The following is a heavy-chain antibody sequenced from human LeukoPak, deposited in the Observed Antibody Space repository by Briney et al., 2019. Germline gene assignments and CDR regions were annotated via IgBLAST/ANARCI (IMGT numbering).Heavy chain of an antibody. CDR1: GYTFTGYY. CDR2: INPNSGGT. V-gene: IGHV1-2*06. Sequence: ASVKVSCKASGYTFTGYYMHWVRQAPGQGREWMGRINPNSGGTNHAQKFQGRVTMTRDTSITTAYMELSRLRSDDTAVYYCAGDAGALDIWGQGTMVTVSS. CDR3: AGDAGALDI. J-gene: IGHJ3*02.